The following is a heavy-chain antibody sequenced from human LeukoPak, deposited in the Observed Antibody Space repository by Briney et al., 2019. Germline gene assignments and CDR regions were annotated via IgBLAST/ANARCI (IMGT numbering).Heavy chain of an antibody. Sequence: GGSLRLSCAASGFTFSSYGMHWVRQAPGKGLERVAVIWYDGSNKYYADSVKGRFTISRDNSKNTLYLQMNSLRAEDTAVYYCARDVGVGAIDYWGQGTLVTVSS. CDR1: GFTFSSYG. CDR2: IWYDGSNK. CDR3: ARDVGVGAIDY. V-gene: IGHV3-33*01. J-gene: IGHJ4*02. D-gene: IGHD1-26*01.